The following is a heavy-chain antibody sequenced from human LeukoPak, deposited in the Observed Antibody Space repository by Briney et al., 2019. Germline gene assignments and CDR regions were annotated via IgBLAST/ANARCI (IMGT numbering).Heavy chain of an antibody. Sequence: GGSLRLSCAASGFTFSSYGMHWVRQAPGKGREWVAVIWYDGSNKYYADSVKGRFTISRDNSKNTLYLQMSSLRAEDTAVYYCARDLYSSSWYDYWGQGTLVTVSS. CDR1: GFTFSSYG. D-gene: IGHD6-13*01. CDR2: IWYDGSNK. CDR3: ARDLYSSSWYDY. V-gene: IGHV3-33*01. J-gene: IGHJ4*02.